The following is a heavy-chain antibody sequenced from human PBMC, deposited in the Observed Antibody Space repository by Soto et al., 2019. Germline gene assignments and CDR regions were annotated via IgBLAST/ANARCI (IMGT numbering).Heavy chain of an antibody. CDR3: ARLGKSILTVYSWFDP. J-gene: IGHJ5*02. D-gene: IGHD3-9*01. CDR2: IYPGDSDT. V-gene: IGHV5-51*01. CDR1: GYSFTSYW. Sequence: PGESLKISCKGSGYSFTSYWIGWVRQMPGKGLEWMGIIYPGDSDTRYSPSFQGQVTISADKSISTAYLQWSSLKASDTAMFYCARLGKSILTVYSWFDPWGQGTLVTVSS.